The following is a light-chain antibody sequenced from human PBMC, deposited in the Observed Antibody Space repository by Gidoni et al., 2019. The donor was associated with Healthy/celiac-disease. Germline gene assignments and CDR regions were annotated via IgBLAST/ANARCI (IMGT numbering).Light chain of an antibody. Sequence: QSALTQPPSASGSPGQSVTISCTGTSSDVGGYNYLSWYQQHPGKAPKLPIYEVSKRPSGVPDRFSGSKSGNTASLTVSGLQAEDEADYYCSSYAGSNNLVFGGGTKLTVL. J-gene: IGLJ2*01. CDR1: SSDVGGYNY. CDR2: EVS. CDR3: SSYAGSNNLV. V-gene: IGLV2-8*01.